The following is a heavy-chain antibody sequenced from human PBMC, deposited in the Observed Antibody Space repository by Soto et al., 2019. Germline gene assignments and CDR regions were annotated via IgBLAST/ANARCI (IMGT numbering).Heavy chain of an antibody. CDR2: IFWNDDK. CDR1: GLSLSTSGVG. J-gene: IGHJ4*02. Sequence: QITVKESGPTVVRPTQTLTLTCTLSGLSLSTSGVGVGWIRQPPGKALEWIALIFWNDDKRYSPALRSRLAITKDTSKKQVVLTMTYMDPSDTGPYYCAHRIVGGAPKEYYFDYWGLGTLVTVSS. V-gene: IGHV2-5*01. D-gene: IGHD1-26*01. CDR3: AHRIVGGAPKEYYFDY.